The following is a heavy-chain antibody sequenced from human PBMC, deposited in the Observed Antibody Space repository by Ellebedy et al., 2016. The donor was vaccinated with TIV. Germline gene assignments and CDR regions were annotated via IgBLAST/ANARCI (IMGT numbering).Heavy chain of an antibody. V-gene: IGHV1-2*02. CDR2: IYPHSGGT. CDR1: GYTFTGYY. CDR3: ASLPHYGDSGP. Sequence: AASVKVSCKASGYTFTGYYMHWVRQAPGQGLEWMGWIYPHSGGTNYAQKFQGRVTLTRDTSTSTAYMELRRLTSDDTAVYYCASLPHYGDSGPWGQGTLVTVSS. D-gene: IGHD4-17*01. J-gene: IGHJ5*02.